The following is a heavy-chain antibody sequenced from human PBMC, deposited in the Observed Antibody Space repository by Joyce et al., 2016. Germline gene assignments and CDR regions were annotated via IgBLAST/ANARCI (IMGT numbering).Heavy chain of an antibody. CDR2: IKSRSDGETK. J-gene: IGHJ4*02. Sequence: VQLVESGGGLVRSGGSLRLSCTVSASTFSSAWMSWVRQAPGKGLEWVGRIKSRSDGETKEYAAPVKDRFSISRDDSKKTLYLQMNSLKSEDTGVYFCTRARIALFYWGRGTPVTVSS. V-gene: IGHV3-15*01. CDR3: TRARIALFY. CDR1: ASTFSSAW. D-gene: IGHD2-15*01.